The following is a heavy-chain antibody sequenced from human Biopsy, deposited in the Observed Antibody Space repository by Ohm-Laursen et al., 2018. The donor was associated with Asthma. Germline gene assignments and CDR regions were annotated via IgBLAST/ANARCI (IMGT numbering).Heavy chain of an antibody. J-gene: IGHJ6*02. CDR3: TRTTTVTTTYAMDV. CDR2: IYNDGRA. D-gene: IGHD4-17*01. Sequence: SLRLSCTASEFSVSSSYMCWVRQAPGKGLVGVSVIYNDGRAYYADSVKGRFTVARDNSKNTLFLHMNSLRAEDTAVYYCTRTTTVTTTYAMDVWGRGTTVTVSS. CDR1: EFSVSSSY. V-gene: IGHV3-53*01.